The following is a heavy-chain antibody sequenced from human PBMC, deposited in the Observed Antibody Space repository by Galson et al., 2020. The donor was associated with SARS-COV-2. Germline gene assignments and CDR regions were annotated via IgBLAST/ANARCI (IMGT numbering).Heavy chain of an antibody. CDR1: GFTFSDYY. J-gene: IGHJ2*01. Sequence: GGSLRLSCAASGFTFSDYYMSWIRQAPGKGLEWVSYISSSSSYTNYADSVKGRFTISRDNAKNSLYLQMNSLRAEDTAVYYCARTTRDITGLGYCSSTSCRSYWYFDLWGRGTLVTVSS. V-gene: IGHV3-11*06. CDR2: ISSSSSYT. CDR3: ARTTRDITGLGYCSSTSCRSYWYFDL. D-gene: IGHD2-2*01.